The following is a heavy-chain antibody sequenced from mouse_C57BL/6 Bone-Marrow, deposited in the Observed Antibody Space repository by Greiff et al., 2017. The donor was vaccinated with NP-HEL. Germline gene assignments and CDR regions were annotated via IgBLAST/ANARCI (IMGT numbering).Heavy chain of an antibody. CDR3: AGESNFAY. Sequence: QVQLQQSGPGLVQPSQSLSISCTVSGFSLTSYGVHWVRQSPGKGLEWLGVIWRGGSTDYNAAFISRLSISKDNSKSQVFFKMNRLQADDTDYYNSAGESNFAYWGQGTTLTVSA. V-gene: IGHV2-2*01. CDR1: GFSLTSYG. D-gene: IGHD6-2*01. J-gene: IGHJ2*01. CDR2: IWRGGST.